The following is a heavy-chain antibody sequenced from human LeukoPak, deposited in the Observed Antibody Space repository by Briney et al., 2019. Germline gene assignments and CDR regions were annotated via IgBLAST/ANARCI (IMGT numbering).Heavy chain of an antibody. CDR3: ARSDSSYYYFDY. J-gene: IGHJ4*02. CDR1: GGSIGSSGYY. Sequence: MTSETLSLTCTVSGGSIGSSGYYWGWIRQHPGKGLEWIGYIYYSGSTYYNPSLKSRVTISGDTSKSQFSLKLSSVTAADTAVYYCARSDSSYYYFDYWGQGTLVTVSS. D-gene: IGHD3-22*01. CDR2: IYYSGST. V-gene: IGHV4-31*03.